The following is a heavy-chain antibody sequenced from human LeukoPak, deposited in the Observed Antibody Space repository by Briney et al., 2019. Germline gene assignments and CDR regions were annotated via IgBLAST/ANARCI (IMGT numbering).Heavy chain of an antibody. CDR3: ARDSGYYDSSGYQYYFDY. J-gene: IGHJ4*02. V-gene: IGHV1-46*01. CDR1: GYTCTSYY. D-gene: IGHD3-22*01. CDR2: INPSGGST. Sequence: ASVKVSCKASGYTCTSYYMHWVRQAPGQGLEWMGIINPSGGSTSYAQKFQGRVTMTRDTSTSTVYMELSSLRSEDTAVYYCARDSGYYDSSGYQYYFDYWGQGTLVTVSS.